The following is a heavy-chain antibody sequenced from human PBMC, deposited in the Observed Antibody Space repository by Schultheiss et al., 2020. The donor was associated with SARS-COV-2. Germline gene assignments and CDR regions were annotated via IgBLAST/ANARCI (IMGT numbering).Heavy chain of an antibody. J-gene: IGHJ5*02. CDR1: GGSISSGGYY. CDR3: ARGLQSTMRVVVGWFDP. V-gene: IGHV4-31*03. CDR2: IYYSGNT. Sequence: SETLSLTCTVSGGSISSGGYYWSWHRQRPGKGLEWIGYIYYSGNTYYNPSLKSRVTISVDTSKNQFSLKLSSVTAADTVVYYCARGLQSTMRVVVGWFDPWGQGTLVTVSS. D-gene: IGHD3-22*01.